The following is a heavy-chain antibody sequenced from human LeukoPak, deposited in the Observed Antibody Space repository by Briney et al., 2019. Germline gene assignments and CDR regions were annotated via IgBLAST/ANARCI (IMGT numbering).Heavy chain of an antibody. CDR1: GFTFSSYG. CDR3: AKGGAVGATLDY. V-gene: IGHV3-33*06. Sequence: SGGSLRLSCAASGFTFSSYGMHWVRQAPGKGLEWVAVIWYDGSNKYYADSVKGRFTISRDNSKNTLYLQMNSLRAEDTAVYYCAKGGAVGATLDYRGQGTLVTVSS. D-gene: IGHD1-26*01. CDR2: IWYDGSNK. J-gene: IGHJ4*02.